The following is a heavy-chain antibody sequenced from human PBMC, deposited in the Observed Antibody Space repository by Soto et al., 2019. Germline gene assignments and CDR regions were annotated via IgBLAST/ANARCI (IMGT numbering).Heavy chain of an antibody. V-gene: IGHV1-2*02. J-gene: IGHJ4*02. Sequence: GASVKVSCKASGYAFTAYYIHWVRQAPGQGLEWMGWIDPRSGGAIYAQKFQDRVTMTRDTSISTVYMDLSGLRSDDTALYYCARDDYGIFPYWGQGTLVTVSS. CDR1: GYAFTAYY. CDR3: ARDDYGIFPY. CDR2: IDPRSGGA. D-gene: IGHD3-10*01.